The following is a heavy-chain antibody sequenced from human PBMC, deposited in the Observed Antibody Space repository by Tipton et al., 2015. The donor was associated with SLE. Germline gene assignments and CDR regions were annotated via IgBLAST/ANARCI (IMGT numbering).Heavy chain of an antibody. D-gene: IGHD3-16*01. Sequence: TLSLTCTVSGGSISSYYWSWIRQPPGKGLEWIGYIYYSGSTNYNPSLKSRVTISVDTSKNQFSLKVSSVIAADTAVYYCARHPPRGIADHWGQGTLVTVSS. CDR3: ARHPPRGIADH. CDR2: IYYSGST. J-gene: IGHJ5*02. V-gene: IGHV4-59*01. CDR1: GGSISSYY.